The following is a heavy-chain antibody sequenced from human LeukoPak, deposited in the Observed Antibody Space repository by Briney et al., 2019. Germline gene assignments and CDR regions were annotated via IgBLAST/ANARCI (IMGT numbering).Heavy chain of an antibody. Sequence: PSETLSLTCTVSGGSISSYYWSWIRQPPGQGLEWIGYIFHSGTTNYNPSLKSRVTISVDTSKNQFSLKLSSVTAADTAVYYCARDLGGRAARPDYYYYMDVWGKGTTVTVSS. CDR3: ARDLGGRAARPDYYYYMDV. CDR2: IFHSGTT. J-gene: IGHJ6*03. CDR1: GGSISSYY. D-gene: IGHD6-6*01. V-gene: IGHV4-59*01.